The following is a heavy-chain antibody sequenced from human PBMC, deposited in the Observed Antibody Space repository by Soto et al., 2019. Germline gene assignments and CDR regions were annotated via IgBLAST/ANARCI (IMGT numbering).Heavy chain of an antibody. Sequence: APVKASCKACRYTITGYYMHWVRQAPEQGLEWMGIVNPSGGSTSYAEKFQGRVTMTRDTSTSTAYMELSSLISDDTALYYCARVWVGASADGMDFRGKGTTVTVSS. CDR3: ARVWVGASADGMDF. V-gene: IGHV1-46*01. CDR2: VNPSGGST. J-gene: IGHJ6*04. D-gene: IGHD1-26*01. CDR1: RYTITGYY.